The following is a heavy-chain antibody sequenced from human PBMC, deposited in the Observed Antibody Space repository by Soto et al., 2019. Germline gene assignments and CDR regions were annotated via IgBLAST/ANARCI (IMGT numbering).Heavy chain of an antibody. V-gene: IGHV1-69*12. CDR2: ITPMFDTT. Sequence: QVQLVQSGAEVKKPGSSVKVSCKASGGTFSTNDISWVRQAPGQGLGWMGGITPMFDTTKYGQDFQGRVTITADESTTTAYMELSSLRSEDTAIYYCAQDLGSQIAAFWGQGTLVTVSS. D-gene: IGHD2-15*01. J-gene: IGHJ4*02. CDR1: GGTFSTND. CDR3: AQDLGSQIAAF.